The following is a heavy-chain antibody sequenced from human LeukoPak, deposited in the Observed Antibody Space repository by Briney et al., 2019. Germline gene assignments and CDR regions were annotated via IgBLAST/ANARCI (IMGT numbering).Heavy chain of an antibody. D-gene: IGHD3-3*01. CDR3: ARDNDFWSLDY. J-gene: IGHJ4*02. CDR2: IKGVVSYA. V-gene: IGHV3-74*01. Sequence: GGSLRLSCAASGFTFNNYWMHWVRQAPGKGLVWVSRIKGVVSYANYADSVRGRFTISRDNAKNTLYLQMNSLRVEDTAVYYCARDNDFWSLDYWGQGILVTVSS. CDR1: GFTFNNYW.